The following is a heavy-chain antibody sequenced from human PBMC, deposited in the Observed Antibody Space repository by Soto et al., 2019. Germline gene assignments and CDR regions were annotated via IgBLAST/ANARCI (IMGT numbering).Heavy chain of an antibody. CDR2: IYWDDDK. D-gene: IGHD5-12*01. CDR3: PLPTGGYDVLNGYYYFYGMDV. V-gene: IGHV2-5*02. J-gene: IGHJ6*02. CDR1: GFSLSTSGVG. Sequence: ESGPTLVNPTQTLTLTCTFSGFSLSTSGVGVGWIRQPPGKALEWLALIYWDDDKRYSPSLNRRLTLTNATSKNPLVLTMTTMDPVDTATYFCPLPTGGYDVLNGYYYFYGMDVSCQGTTVTVSS.